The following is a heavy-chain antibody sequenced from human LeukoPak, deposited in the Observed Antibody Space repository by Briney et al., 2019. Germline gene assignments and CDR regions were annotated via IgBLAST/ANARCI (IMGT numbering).Heavy chain of an antibody. CDR2: ISSSSSYI. D-gene: IGHD1-26*01. Sequence: GGSLRLSCAASGFTFSSYSMNWVRQAPGKGLEWVSSISSSSSYIYYADSVKGRFTISRDNAKNSLYLQMNSLRAEDTAVYYWGRALRGGYYLGPDYWGQGTLVTVPS. CDR1: GFTFSSYS. V-gene: IGHV3-21*01. J-gene: IGHJ4*02. CDR3: GRALRGGYYLGPDY.